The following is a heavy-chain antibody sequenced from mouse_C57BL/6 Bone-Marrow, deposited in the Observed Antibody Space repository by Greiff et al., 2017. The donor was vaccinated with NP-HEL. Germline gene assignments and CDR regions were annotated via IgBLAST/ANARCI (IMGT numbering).Heavy chain of an antibody. CDR1: GYSFTGYY. V-gene: IGHV1-42*01. CDR3: SRLPDGYYSLAY. D-gene: IGHD2-3*01. J-gene: IGHJ3*01. Sequence: EVQLQESGPELVKPGASVKISCKASGYSFTGYYMNWVKQSPEKSLEWIGEINPSTGGTTSNQKFKAKATLTVDKSSSTAYMQLKSLTSGESAVYYCSRLPDGYYSLAYWGQGTLVTVSA. CDR2: INPSTGGT.